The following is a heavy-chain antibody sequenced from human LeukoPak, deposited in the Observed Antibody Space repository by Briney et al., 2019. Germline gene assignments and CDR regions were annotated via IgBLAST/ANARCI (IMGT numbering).Heavy chain of an antibody. CDR1: GFTFSSSA. CDR3: AKSGSYYYDSSGYLHY. Sequence: GGSLRLSCAASGFTFSSSAMSWVRQAPGKGLEWVSAISNNGGYTYYADSVQGRFTISRDNSKSTLYLQMNSLRAEDTAVYYCAKSGSYYYDSSGYLHYWGQGTLVTVSS. V-gene: IGHV3-23*01. D-gene: IGHD3-22*01. CDR2: ISNNGGYT. J-gene: IGHJ4*02.